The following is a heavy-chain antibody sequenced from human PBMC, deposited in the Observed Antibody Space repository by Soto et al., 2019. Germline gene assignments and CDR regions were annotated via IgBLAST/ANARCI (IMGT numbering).Heavy chain of an antibody. D-gene: IGHD3-16*01. J-gene: IGHJ4*02. V-gene: IGHV3-72*01. CDR1: GFTLSDHH. CDR3: VGDSFYCFDD. CDR2: TREKSDGYMT. Sequence: EVQLVESGGGLVQPGGSRRLSCAVSGFTLSDHHMNWVRQAPGKGLEWLGRTREKSDGYMTEYAASVNGRFTLSRDDSKNSVFLQMNSLKTEDTAVYYCVGDSFYCFDDWGQGTLVTVSS.